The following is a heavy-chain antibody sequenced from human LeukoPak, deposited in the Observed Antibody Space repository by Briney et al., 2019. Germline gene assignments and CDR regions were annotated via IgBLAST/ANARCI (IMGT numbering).Heavy chain of an antibody. V-gene: IGHV4-30-2*01. J-gene: IGHJ3*02. Sequence: SETLSLTCAVSGGSISSGGYSWSWIRQPPGKGLEWIGYIYHSGSTYYNPSLKSRVTISVGRSKNQFSLKLSSVTAADTAVYYCASGYSGSYSPDAFDIWGQGTMVTVSS. CDR3: ASGYSGSYSPDAFDI. D-gene: IGHD1-26*01. CDR2: IYHSGST. CDR1: GGSISSGGYS.